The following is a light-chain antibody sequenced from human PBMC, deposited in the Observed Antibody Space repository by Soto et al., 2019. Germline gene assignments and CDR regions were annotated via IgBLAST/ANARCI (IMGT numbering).Light chain of an antibody. V-gene: IGKV1-5*03. J-gene: IGKJ1*01. CDR1: QSISSW. CDR2: RAS. CDR3: QQYDTSSPT. Sequence: DTQMTQSPSTLSASVGDRVTITCRASQSISSWLAWYQQRPGRDPQLLIYRASSLQSGVPSRFSGSGSGTEFTLTISSLQPDDFATYYCQQYDTSSPTFGQGTKVEIK.